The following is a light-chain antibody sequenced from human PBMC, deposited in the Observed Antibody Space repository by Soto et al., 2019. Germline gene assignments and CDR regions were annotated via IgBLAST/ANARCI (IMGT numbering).Light chain of an antibody. CDR3: QVWDSSSDHLV. CDR1: NIGSKS. Sequence: SYELTQPPSVLVAPGKTARITCGGNNIGSKSVHWYQQKPGQAPVLVIYYDSDRPSGIPERFSGSNSGNTATLTISRVEAGDEADYYCQVWDSSSDHLVFGGGTKLTVL. V-gene: IGLV3-21*04. J-gene: IGLJ2*01. CDR2: YDS.